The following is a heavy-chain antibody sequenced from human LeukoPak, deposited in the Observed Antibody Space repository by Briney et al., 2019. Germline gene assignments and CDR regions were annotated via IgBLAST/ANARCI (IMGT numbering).Heavy chain of an antibody. V-gene: IGHV1-8*01. CDR3: ATLAVAGTLGDY. D-gene: IGHD6-19*01. J-gene: IGHJ4*02. CDR1: GYTFTSYD. Sequence: ASVKVSCKASGYTFTSYDINWVRQATGQGLEWMGWMNPNSGNTGYAQKFQGRVTMTRNTSISTAYMELSSLRSEDTAVYYCATLAVAGTLGDYWGQGTLVTVSS. CDR2: MNPNSGNT.